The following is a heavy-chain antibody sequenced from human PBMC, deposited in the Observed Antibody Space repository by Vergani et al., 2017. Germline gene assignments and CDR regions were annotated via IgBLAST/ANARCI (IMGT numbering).Heavy chain of an antibody. D-gene: IGHD3-22*01. J-gene: IGHJ6*02. CDR1: GGSISSSNW. CDR3: ARGGPPYYYDSSGYYPPRSYYYGMDV. CDR2: IYHSGST. V-gene: IGHV4-4*02. Sequence: QVQLQESGPGLVKPSGTLSLTCAVSGGSISSSNWWSWVRQPPGKGLEWIGEIYHSGSTNYNPSLKSRVTISVDKSKNQFSLKLSSVTAADTAVYYCARGGPPYYYDSSGYYPPRSYYYGMDVWGQGTTVTVSS.